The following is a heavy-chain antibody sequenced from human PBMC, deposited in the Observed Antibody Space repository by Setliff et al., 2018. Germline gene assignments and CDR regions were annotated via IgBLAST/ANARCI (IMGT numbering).Heavy chain of an antibody. D-gene: IGHD2-15*01. Sequence: GGSLRLSCAASGFHFSDHAMHWVRQAPGKGLEWVAVIWHDGGNKYHADSVKGRFTISRDNSKNTLYLQMNSLRPEDTAVYYCARTCSGSGCYAGLESWGQGTPVTVSS. V-gene: IGHV3-33*08. CDR3: ARTCSGSGCYAGLES. J-gene: IGHJ4*02. CDR1: GFHFSDHA. CDR2: IWHDGGNK.